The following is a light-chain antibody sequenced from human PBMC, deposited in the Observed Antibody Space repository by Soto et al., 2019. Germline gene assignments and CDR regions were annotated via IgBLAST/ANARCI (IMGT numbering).Light chain of an antibody. CDR2: DAS. Sequence: EIVLTQSPGTLSLSPGERATLSCRASQSVNNNYLAWYQKKPAQAPSLLIYDASSRATGIPDRFSGSGSGTEFTLTISRLEPEDFALYYYQQYTISHPITFGQGTRLEIK. V-gene: IGKV3-20*01. CDR3: QQYTISHPIT. CDR1: QSVNNNY. J-gene: IGKJ5*01.